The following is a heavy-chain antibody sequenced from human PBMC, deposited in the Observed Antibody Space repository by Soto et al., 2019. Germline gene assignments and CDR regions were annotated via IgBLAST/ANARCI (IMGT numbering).Heavy chain of an antibody. V-gene: IGHV4-30-4*01. CDR3: ARDTGTYPYYFDY. CDR2: IHHSGST. D-gene: IGHD1-26*01. Sequence: PSETLSLTCTVSGGPISSGENFWNWIRQSPGKGLEWIGYIHHSGSTYYNPSLKSRLTISVDTSKNQISLKLNSVTAADTAVYYCARDTGTYPYYFDYWGQGTLVTVSS. CDR1: GGPISSGENF. J-gene: IGHJ4*02.